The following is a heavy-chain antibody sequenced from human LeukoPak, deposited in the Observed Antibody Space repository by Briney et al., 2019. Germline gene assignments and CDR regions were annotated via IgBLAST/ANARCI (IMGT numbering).Heavy chain of an antibody. CDR2: ISTGSNYI. J-gene: IGHJ6*02. V-gene: IGHV3-21*01. CDR3: ARGSSSSFNYYGMDV. CDR1: GFTFSSYS. D-gene: IGHD6-6*01. Sequence: GGSLRLSCVATGFTFSSYSMNWVRQAPGKGLEWVSSISTGSNYIYYADSVKGRFTISRNNAKNSLYLQMNSLRVEDTAVYYCARGSSSSFNYYGMDVWGQGTTVTVSS.